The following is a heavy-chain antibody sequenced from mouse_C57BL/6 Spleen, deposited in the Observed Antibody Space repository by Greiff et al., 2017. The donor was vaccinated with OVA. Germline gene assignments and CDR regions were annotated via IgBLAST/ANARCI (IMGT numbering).Heavy chain of an antibody. CDR2: IDPSDSYT. CDR1: GYTFTSYW. V-gene: IGHV1-59*01. J-gene: IGHJ3*01. CDR3: ASLYYGSSFFAY. D-gene: IGHD1-1*01. Sequence: QVQLQQPGAELVRPGTSVKLSCKASGYTFTSYWMHWVKQRPGQGLEWIGVIDPSDSYTNYNQKFKGKATLTVDTSCSTAYMQLSSLTSEDSAVYYCASLYYGSSFFAYWGQGTLVTVSA.